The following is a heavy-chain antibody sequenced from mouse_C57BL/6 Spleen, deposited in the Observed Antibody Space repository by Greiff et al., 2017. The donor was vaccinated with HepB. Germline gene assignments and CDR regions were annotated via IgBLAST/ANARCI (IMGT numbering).Heavy chain of an antibody. D-gene: IGHD1-1*01. Sequence: VQLQQSGAELVRPGTSVKMSCKASGYTFTNYWTGWAKQRPGHGLEWIGDIYPGGGYTNYNEKFKGKATLTADKSSSTAYMQFSSLTSEDSAIYYCARNYHFDYWGQGTTLTVSS. CDR1: GYTFTNYW. J-gene: IGHJ2*01. V-gene: IGHV1-63*01. CDR3: ARNYHFDY. CDR2: IYPGGGYT.